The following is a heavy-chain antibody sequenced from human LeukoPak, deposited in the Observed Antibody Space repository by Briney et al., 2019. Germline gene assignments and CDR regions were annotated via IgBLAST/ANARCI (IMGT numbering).Heavy chain of an antibody. Sequence: GGSLRLSCAASGFTFSNAWMSWVRQAPGKGLEWVSVIYSGGSTYYADSVKGRFTISRDNSKNTLYLQMNSLRAEDTAVYYCARGRTYDSSGGYWGQGTLVTVSS. J-gene: IGHJ4*02. V-gene: IGHV3-66*01. CDR1: GFTFSNAW. CDR2: IYSGGST. D-gene: IGHD3-22*01. CDR3: ARGRTYDSSGGY.